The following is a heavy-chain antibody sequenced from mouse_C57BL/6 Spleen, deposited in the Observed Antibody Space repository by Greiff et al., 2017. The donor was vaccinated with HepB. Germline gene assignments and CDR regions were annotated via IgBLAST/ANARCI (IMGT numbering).Heavy chain of an antibody. V-gene: IGHV5-17*01. CDR3: ARDYGSSYVAMDY. D-gene: IGHD1-1*01. Sequence: EVKVVESGGGLVKPGGSLKLSCAASGFTFSDYGMHWVRQAPEKGLEWVAYISSGSSTIYYADTVKGRFTISRDNAKNTLFLQMTSLRSEDTAMYYCARDYGSSYVAMDYWGQGTSVTVSS. CDR1: GFTFSDYG. J-gene: IGHJ4*01. CDR2: ISSGSSTI.